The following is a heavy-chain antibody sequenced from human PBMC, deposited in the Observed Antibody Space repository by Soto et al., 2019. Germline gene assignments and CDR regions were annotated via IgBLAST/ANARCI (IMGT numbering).Heavy chain of an antibody. J-gene: IGHJ4*02. CDR3: ARGHHYYDSSGYYLFDY. D-gene: IGHD3-22*01. Sequence: SETLSLTCTVSGGSISSYYWSWIRQPPGKGLEWIGYIYYSGSTNYNPSLKSRVTISVDTSKNQSSLKLSSVTAADTAVYYCARGHHYYDSSGYYLFDYWGQGTLVTVS. CDR2: IYYSGST. CDR1: GGSISSYY. V-gene: IGHV4-59*01.